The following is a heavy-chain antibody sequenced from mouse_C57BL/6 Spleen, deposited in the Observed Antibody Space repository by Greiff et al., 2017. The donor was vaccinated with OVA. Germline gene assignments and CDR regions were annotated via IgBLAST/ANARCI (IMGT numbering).Heavy chain of an antibody. CDR3: ARGDGSSYRYFDV. CDR1: GYTFTSYW. D-gene: IGHD1-1*01. J-gene: IGHJ1*03. CDR2: INPSNGGT. Sequence: QVQLKQPGTELVKPGASVKLSCKASGYTFTSYWMHWVKQRPGQGLEWIGNINPSNGGTNYNEKFKSKATLTVDKSSSTAYMQLSSLTSEDSAVYYCARGDGSSYRYFDVWGTGTTVTVSS. V-gene: IGHV1-53*01.